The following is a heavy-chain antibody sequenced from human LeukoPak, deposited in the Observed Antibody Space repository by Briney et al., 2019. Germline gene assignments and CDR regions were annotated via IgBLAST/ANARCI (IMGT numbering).Heavy chain of an antibody. J-gene: IGHJ4*02. CDR3: AKGDWGGSGNYLWY. V-gene: IGHV3-30*18. Sequence: GGSLRLSCAASGFTFSSYGMHWVRQAPGKGLEWVAVISYDGSNKYYADSVKGRFTISRDNSKNTLYLQMNSLRAEDTAVYYCAKGDWGGSGNYLWYWGQGTLVTVSS. CDR2: ISYDGSNK. D-gene: IGHD3-10*01. CDR1: GFTFSSYG.